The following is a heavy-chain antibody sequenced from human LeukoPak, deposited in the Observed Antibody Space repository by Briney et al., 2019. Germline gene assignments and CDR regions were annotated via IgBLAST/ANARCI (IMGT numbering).Heavy chain of an antibody. V-gene: IGHV4-4*02. Sequence: SGTLSLTCAVSGGSISSSNWWSWVRQPPGKGLEWIGEIYHSGSTNYNPSLKSRVTISVDKSKNQFSLTVSSVTATDTAVYYCARHSSDILTGYSHTDYWGQGTLVTVSS. D-gene: IGHD3-9*01. CDR2: IYHSGST. CDR3: ARHSSDILTGYSHTDY. CDR1: GGSISSSNW. J-gene: IGHJ4*02.